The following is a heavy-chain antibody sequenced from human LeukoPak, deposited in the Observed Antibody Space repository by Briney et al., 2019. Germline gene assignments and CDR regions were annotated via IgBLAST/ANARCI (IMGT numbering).Heavy chain of an antibody. V-gene: IGHV3-30*19. D-gene: IGHD5-24*01. CDR1: GFIFSNYA. CDR2: ISYDGSNK. Sequence: QPGGSLRLSCAASGFIFSNYAMHWVRQVPGKGLEWVAVISYDGSNKYYADSVKGRFTISRDNSKNTLYLQMNSLRAEDTAVYYCAREGRDGYKNPSDYWGQGTLVTVSS. CDR3: AREGRDGYKNPSDY. J-gene: IGHJ4*02.